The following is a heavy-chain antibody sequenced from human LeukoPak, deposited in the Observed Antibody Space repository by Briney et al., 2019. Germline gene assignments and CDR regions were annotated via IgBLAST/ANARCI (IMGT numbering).Heavy chain of an antibody. Sequence: SETLSLTCAVYGGSFSGYYWSWIRQPPGKGLEWIGEINHSGSTYYNPSLKSRVTISVDTSKNQFSLKLSSVTAADTAVYYCARLVHNYYYYMDVWGKGTTVTVSS. V-gene: IGHV4-34*01. CDR1: GGSFSGYY. CDR2: INHSGST. CDR3: ARLVHNYYYYMDV. J-gene: IGHJ6*03.